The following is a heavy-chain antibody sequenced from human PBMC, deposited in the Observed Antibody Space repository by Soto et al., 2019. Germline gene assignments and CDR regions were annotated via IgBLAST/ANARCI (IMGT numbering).Heavy chain of an antibody. CDR3: AHSGIVLMVYARGAFDI. CDR2: IYWNDDK. J-gene: IGHJ3*02. D-gene: IGHD2-8*01. CDR1: GFSLSTSGVG. Sequence: QITLKESGPTLVNPTQTLTLTCTFSGFSLSTSGVGVGWIRQPPGKALEWLALIYWNDDKRYSPSLKSRLTITNDTTKNQVVLTMTNMDPVDTATYYCAHSGIVLMVYARGAFDIWGQGTMVTVSS. V-gene: IGHV2-5*01.